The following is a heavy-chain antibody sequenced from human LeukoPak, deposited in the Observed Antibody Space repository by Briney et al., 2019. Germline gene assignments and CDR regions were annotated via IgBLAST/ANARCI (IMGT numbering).Heavy chain of an antibody. V-gene: IGHV4-34*01. CDR3: ARLILGYCSGGSCSPHFDY. CDR2: INHSGST. Sequence: SETLSLTCAVYGGSFSGYYWSWIRQPPGKGLEWIGEINHSGSTNYNPSLKSRVTISVDTSKNQFSLKLSSVTAADTAVYYCARLILGYCSGGSCSPHFDYWGQGTLVTVSS. D-gene: IGHD2-15*01. J-gene: IGHJ4*02. CDR1: GGSFSGYY.